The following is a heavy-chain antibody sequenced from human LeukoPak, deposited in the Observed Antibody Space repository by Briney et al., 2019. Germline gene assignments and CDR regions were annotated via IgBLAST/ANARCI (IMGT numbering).Heavy chain of an antibody. D-gene: IGHD7-27*01. CDR2: IYYSGST. Sequence: PSETLSLTCTVSGGSVSSGSYYWSWIRQPPGKGLEWIGYIYYSGSTNYNPSLKSRVTISVDRSKNQFSLKLSPVTAADTAVYYCARTTGDGSLEYWGQGTLVTVSS. J-gene: IGHJ4*02. V-gene: IGHV4-61*01. CDR3: ARTTGDGSLEY. CDR1: GGSVSSGSYY.